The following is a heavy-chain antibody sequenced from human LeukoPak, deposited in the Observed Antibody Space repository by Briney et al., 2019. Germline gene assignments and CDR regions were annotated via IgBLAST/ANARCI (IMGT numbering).Heavy chain of an antibody. V-gene: IGHV3-30*18. CDR2: ISYDGSNK. D-gene: IGHD4-17*01. CDR1: GFTFSSYG. Sequence: AGGSLRLSCAASGFTFSSYGMHWVRQAPGKGLEWVAVISYDGSNKYYADSVKGRFTISRDNSKNTLYLQMNSLRAEDTAVYYCAKDPGSYGLNGNFDYWGQGTLVTVSS. J-gene: IGHJ4*02. CDR3: AKDPGSYGLNGNFDY.